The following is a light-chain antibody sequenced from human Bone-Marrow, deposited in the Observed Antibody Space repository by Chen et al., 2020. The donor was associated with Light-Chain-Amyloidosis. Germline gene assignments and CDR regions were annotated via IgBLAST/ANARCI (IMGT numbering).Light chain of an antibody. Sequence: SDELTQPPSVSVAPGQTARITGAGDDLPTKYAYWYQQKPGQAPVLVIHRDTERPSGISERFSGSSSGTTATLTLSGVQAEDEADYHCQSADSSGTYEVIFGGGTKLTVL. J-gene: IGLJ2*01. CDR1: DLPTKY. CDR3: QSADSSGTYEVI. V-gene: IGLV3-25*03. CDR2: RDT.